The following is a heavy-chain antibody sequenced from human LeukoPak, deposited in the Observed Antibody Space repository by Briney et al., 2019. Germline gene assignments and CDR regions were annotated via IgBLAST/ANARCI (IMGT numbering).Heavy chain of an antibody. V-gene: IGHV3-64*01. Sequence: GGSLRLSCAVSGFTFSSYAMHWVRQAPGKGLEYVSAISSNGGSTYYANSVKGRFTISRDNSKNTLYLQMGSLRAEGMAVYYCARGHLGSSDYFDYWGQGTLVTVSS. CDR3: ARGHLGSSDYFDY. CDR1: GFTFSSYA. J-gene: IGHJ4*02. CDR2: ISSNGGST. D-gene: IGHD6-6*01.